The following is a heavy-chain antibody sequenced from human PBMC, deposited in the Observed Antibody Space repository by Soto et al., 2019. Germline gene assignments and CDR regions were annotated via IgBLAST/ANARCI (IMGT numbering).Heavy chain of an antibody. CDR3: ARESPRNILYYYYGMDV. V-gene: IGHV6-1*01. D-gene: IGHD2-15*01. Sequence: SQTLSLTCAISGDSVSSNSAAWNWIRQSPSRGLEWLGRTYYRSKWYNDYAVTVKSRITINPDTSKNQFSLQLNSVTPEDTAVYYCARESPRNILYYYYGMDVWGQGTTVTVSS. CDR1: GDSVSSNSAA. CDR2: TYYRSKWYN. J-gene: IGHJ6*02.